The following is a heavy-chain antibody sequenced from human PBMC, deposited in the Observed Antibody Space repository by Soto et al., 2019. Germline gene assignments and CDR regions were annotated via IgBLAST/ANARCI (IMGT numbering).Heavy chain of an antibody. CDR3: AQGDWNDAGDAIDV. CDR1: GFTFNNYA. J-gene: IGHJ3*01. D-gene: IGHD1-1*01. CDR2: VRDNGDRT. Sequence: EVQLLESGGGLVQPGGSLRLSCAASGFTFNNYAMSWVRQAPGRGLQWVSTVRDNGDRTYYADSVKGRFTISRDNSRNTLYMQMNSLTAEDTAVYYCAQGDWNDAGDAIDVWGQGTMVTVSS. V-gene: IGHV3-23*01.